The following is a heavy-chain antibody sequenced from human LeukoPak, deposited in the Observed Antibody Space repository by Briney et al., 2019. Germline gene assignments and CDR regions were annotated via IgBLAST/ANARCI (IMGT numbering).Heavy chain of an antibody. CDR2: IYYSRST. Sequence: SETLSLTCTVSGGSISSYYWSWIRQPPGKGLEWIGYIYYSRSTNYNPSLKSRVTISVDTSKNQFSLKLSSVTAADTAVYYCASRTAYYDVWSGYVTGAFDIWGEKTMVTVSS. CDR1: GGSISSYY. CDR3: ASRTAYYDVWSGYVTGAFDI. V-gene: IGHV4-59*12. D-gene: IGHD3-3*01. J-gene: IGHJ3*02.